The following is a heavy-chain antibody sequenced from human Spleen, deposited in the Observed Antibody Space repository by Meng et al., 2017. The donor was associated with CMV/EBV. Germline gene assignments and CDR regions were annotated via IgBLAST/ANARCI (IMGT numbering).Heavy chain of an antibody. D-gene: IGHD3-10*01. V-gene: IGHV1-46*01. Sequence: SGYSLPSYYMHWVRQAPGQGLEWMGIISPSGDSTYYAQKFQGRLTMTRKLSTSTVYMELSSLRSDDTAVYYCASEMSASYSHLPLDSWGQGTLVTVSS. J-gene: IGHJ4*02. CDR1: GYSLPSYY. CDR3: ASEMSASYSHLPLDS. CDR2: ISPSGDST.